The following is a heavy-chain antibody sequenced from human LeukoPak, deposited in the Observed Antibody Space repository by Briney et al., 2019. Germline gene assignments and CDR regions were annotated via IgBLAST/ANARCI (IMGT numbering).Heavy chain of an antibody. CDR1: GGSLSSGGYY. CDR2: IYYSGST. Sequence: SQTLSLTCTVSGGSLSSGGYYWSWLRQHPGTGVEWIGYIYYSGSTYYNPSLKSRVTISVDTSKNQFSLKLSSVTAADTAVYYCAREGVVAFDIWGQGTMVTVSS. D-gene: IGHD2-15*01. V-gene: IGHV4-31*03. CDR3: AREGVVAFDI. J-gene: IGHJ3*02.